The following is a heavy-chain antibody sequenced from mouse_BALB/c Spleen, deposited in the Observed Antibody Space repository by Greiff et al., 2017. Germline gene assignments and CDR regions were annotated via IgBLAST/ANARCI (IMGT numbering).Heavy chain of an antibody. CDR2: IYPSDSYT. CDR1: GYTFNSYW. Sequence: QVQLQQPGAELVRPGASVKLSCKASGYTFNSYWINWVKQRPGQGLEWIGNIYPSDSYTNYNQKFKDKATLTVDKSSSTAYMQLSSPTSEDSAVYYCTRWGLAMDYWGQGTSVTVSS. V-gene: IGHV1-69*02. J-gene: IGHJ4*01. CDR3: TRWGLAMDY.